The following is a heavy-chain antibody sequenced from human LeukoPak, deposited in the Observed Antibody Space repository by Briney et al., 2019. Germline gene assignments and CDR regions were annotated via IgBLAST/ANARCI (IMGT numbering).Heavy chain of an antibody. CDR2: IWYDGSNK. CDR3: ARDRSSSWYEGGAFDY. CDR1: GFTFSSYG. J-gene: IGHJ4*02. Sequence: GSLRLSCAASGFTFSSYGMHWVRQAPGKGLEWVAVIWYDGSNKYYADSVKGRFTISRDNSKNTLYLQMNSLRAEDTAVYYCARDRSSSWYEGGAFDYWGQGTLVTVSS. D-gene: IGHD6-13*01. V-gene: IGHV3-33*01.